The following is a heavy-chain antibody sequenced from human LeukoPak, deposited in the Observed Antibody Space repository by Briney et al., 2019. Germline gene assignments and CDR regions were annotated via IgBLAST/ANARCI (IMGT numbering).Heavy chain of an antibody. D-gene: IGHD6-6*01. CDR2: ISAYNGNT. CDR3: ARGSSIAARLYYYYYMDV. J-gene: IGHJ6*03. V-gene: IGHV1-18*01. CDR1: GYTFTSYG. Sequence: ASVKVSCKASGYTFTSYGISWVRQAPGQGLEWMGWISAYNGNTNYAQKLQGRVTMTTDTSTSTAYMELRSLRSDDTAVYYCARGSSIAARLYYYYYMDVWGQGTLVTVSS.